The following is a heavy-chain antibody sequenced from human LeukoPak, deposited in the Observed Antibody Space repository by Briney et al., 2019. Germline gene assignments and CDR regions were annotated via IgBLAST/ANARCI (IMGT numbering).Heavy chain of an antibody. V-gene: IGHV3-53*01. D-gene: IGHD3-22*01. CDR3: VRGPRYYDDSGFHYGAFDI. CDR1: GFTVSSYY. J-gene: IGHJ3*02. CDR2: ISGSGGST. Sequence: GGSLRLSCAASGFTVSSYYMNWVRQAPGKELEWVSGISGSGGSTYYAGSVKGRFIISRDNSKNTLSLQMNSLTADDTAVYYCVRGPRYYDDSGFHYGAFDIWGQGTMVTVSS.